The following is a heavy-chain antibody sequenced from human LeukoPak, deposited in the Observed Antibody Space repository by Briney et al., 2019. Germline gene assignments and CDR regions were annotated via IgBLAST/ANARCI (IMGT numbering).Heavy chain of an antibody. CDR1: GYTLTSYG. V-gene: IGHV1-18*01. D-gene: IGHD2-2*01. J-gene: IGHJ2*01. CDR3: ARDVACSSTSCYSPANWYFDL. CDR2: ISAYNGNT. Sequence: ASVKVSCKASGYTLTSYGISWVRQAPGQGLEWMGWISAYNGNTNYAQKLQGRVTMTTDTSTSTAYMELRSLRSDDTAVYYCARDVACSSTSCYSPANWYFDLWGRGTLVTVSS.